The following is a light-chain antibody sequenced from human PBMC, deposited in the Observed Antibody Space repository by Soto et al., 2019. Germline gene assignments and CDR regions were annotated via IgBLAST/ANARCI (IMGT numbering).Light chain of an antibody. CDR2: GAS. CDR3: QQYGSSGT. V-gene: IGKV3-20*01. J-gene: IGKJ1*01. CDR1: QSVSNNY. Sequence: EIVLTQSPGTLSLSLGERPAISSWASQSVSNNYLAWYQQKPGQAPRLLIYGASNRATGIRGRFSGSGAGIHFTIPTSRLEAEDFAVYYCQQYGSSGTFGLGTKVDI.